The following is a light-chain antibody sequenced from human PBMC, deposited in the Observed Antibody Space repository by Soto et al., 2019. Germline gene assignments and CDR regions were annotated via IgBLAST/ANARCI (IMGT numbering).Light chain of an antibody. CDR3: QQYHTWPIT. V-gene: IGKV3-15*01. J-gene: IGKJ4*01. Sequence: DIVMTQSPATLSVAPGERVTFSCRASQGVSRKLAWYQHKPGQAPRLLISGASTEATGIPARFSGSGSGTEFTLTISSLQSEDCAIYYCQQYHTWPITFGGGTKVDI. CDR1: QGVSRK. CDR2: GAS.